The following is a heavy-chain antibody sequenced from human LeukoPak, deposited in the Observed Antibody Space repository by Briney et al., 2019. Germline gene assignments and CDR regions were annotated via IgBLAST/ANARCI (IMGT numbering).Heavy chain of an antibody. CDR1: GGTFSSYA. D-gene: IGHD5-18*01. Sequence: EASVKVSCKASGGTFSSYAISWVRQAPGQGLEWMGGIIPIFGTANYAQKFQGRVTITADESTSTAYMELSSLRSEDTAVYYCARRDTAMVYGMDVWGQGTTVTVSS. CDR3: ARRDTAMVYGMDV. CDR2: IIPIFGTA. V-gene: IGHV1-69*13. J-gene: IGHJ6*02.